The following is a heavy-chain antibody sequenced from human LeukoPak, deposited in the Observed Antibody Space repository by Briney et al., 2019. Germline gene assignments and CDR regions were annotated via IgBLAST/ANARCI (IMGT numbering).Heavy chain of an antibody. CDR1: GYTFSRYD. CDR2: MNPNSGNT. D-gene: IGHD3-10*01. V-gene: IGHV1-8*01. CDR3: TRGRSGSLDY. J-gene: IGHJ4*02. Sequence: ASVKVSCKASGYTFSRYDINWVRQATGQGLEWMGWMNPNSGNTGYAQKLQGRVTMTRNTSISTANMELSSLRSEDTAVYYCTRGRSGSLDYWGQGTLVTVSS.